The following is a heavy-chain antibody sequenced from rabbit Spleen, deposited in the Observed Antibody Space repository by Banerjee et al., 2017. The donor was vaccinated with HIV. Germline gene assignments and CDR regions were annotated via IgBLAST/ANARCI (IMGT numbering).Heavy chain of an antibody. CDR2: IDPLFGST. V-gene: IGHV1S39*01. J-gene: IGHJ4*01. D-gene: IGHD2-1*01. Sequence: QEQLVESGGGLVQPGGSLKLSCKASGFDFSAYGVSWVRQAPGKGLEWIGYIDPLFGSTYYANWVNGRFTISKASSTTVTLQMTSLTAADTATYFCTRCGDINAWNFFALWGPGTLVTVS. CDR1: GFDFSAYG. CDR3: TRCGDINAWNFFAL.